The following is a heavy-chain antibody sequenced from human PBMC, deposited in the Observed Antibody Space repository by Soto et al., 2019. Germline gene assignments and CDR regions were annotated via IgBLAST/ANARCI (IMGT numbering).Heavy chain of an antibody. D-gene: IGHD6-19*01. CDR2: IFYSGST. J-gene: IGHJ4*02. Sequence: SETLSLTCTVSSGSISSTIYSWDWIRQPPGKGLEWIGSIFYSGSTYYNPSLKSRVTISIDTSKNQFSLTLTSVTAADTAVYYCARTEYSSGWQLRRYFDYWGQGTQVTVS. CDR3: ARTEYSSGWQLRRYFDY. CDR1: SGSISSTIYS. V-gene: IGHV4-39*01.